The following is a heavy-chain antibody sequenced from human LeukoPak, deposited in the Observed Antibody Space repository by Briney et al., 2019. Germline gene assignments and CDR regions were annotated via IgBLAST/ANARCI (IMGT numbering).Heavy chain of an antibody. D-gene: IGHD2-8*01. CDR3: ARVGSGKRDMLGPKTYYFDY. CDR2: INHSGST. V-gene: IGHV4-34*01. CDR1: GGSISSYY. J-gene: IGHJ4*02. Sequence: SETLSLTCTVSGGSISSYYWSWIRQPPGKGLEWIGEINHSGSTNYNPSLKSRVTISVDTSKNQFSLKLSSVTAEDTAVYYCARVGSGKRDMLGPKTYYFDYWGQGTLVTVSS.